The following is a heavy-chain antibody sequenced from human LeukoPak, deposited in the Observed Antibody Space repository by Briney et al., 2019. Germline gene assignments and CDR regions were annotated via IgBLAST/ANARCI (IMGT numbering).Heavy chain of an antibody. D-gene: IGHD6-13*01. CDR3: ARDSYRESSSLRSGWFDP. CDR2: IIPIFGTA. CDR1: GYTLTELS. V-gene: IGHV1-69*05. Sequence: SVKVSCKVSGYTLTELSMHWVRQAPGQGLEWMGGIIPIFGTANYAQKFQGRVTITTDESTSTAYMELSSLRSEDTAVYYCARDSYRESSSLRSGWFDPWGQGTLVTVSS. J-gene: IGHJ5*02.